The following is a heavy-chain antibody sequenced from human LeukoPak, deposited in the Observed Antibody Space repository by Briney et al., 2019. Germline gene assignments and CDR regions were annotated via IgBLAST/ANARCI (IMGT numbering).Heavy chain of an antibody. CDR3: ARAPGGGDIDY. CDR1: GFTFSGSA. CDR2: IRSKANSYAT. V-gene: IGHV3-73*01. Sequence: GGSLRLSCAASGFTFSGSAMHWVRQASGKGLEWVGRIRSKANSYATAYAASVKGRFTISRDNAKNTLYLQMNSLRAEDTAVYYCARAPGGGDIDYWGQGTLVTVSS. J-gene: IGHJ4*02. D-gene: IGHD4-17*01.